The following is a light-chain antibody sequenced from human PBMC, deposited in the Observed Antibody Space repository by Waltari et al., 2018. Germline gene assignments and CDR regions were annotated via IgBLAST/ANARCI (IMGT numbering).Light chain of an antibody. Sequence: DIVLTQSPLSLPVTPGEPAPIPCRPSQSLLHSNGYYYLVWYLQKPGHSPQVLIYFGSNRASGVPDRFSGSGSGTDFTLKISRVEADDVGVYYCMQPLQTPWTFGQGTKVEIK. CDR1: QSLLHSNGYYY. J-gene: IGKJ1*01. CDR2: FGS. CDR3: MQPLQTPWT. V-gene: IGKV2-28*01.